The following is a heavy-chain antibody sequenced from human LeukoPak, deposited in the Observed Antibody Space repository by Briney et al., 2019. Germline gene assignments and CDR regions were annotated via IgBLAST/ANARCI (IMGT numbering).Heavy chain of an antibody. Sequence: GGSLRLSCVASGFTFSSYAMHWVRQAPGKGLEWVAVISYDGNNEYYADSVKGRFTISRDNSKNTLFLQMNSLRAEDTAVYYCARDSPGYGGYSYWGQGTLVTVSS. CDR2: ISYDGNNE. J-gene: IGHJ4*02. CDR3: ARDSPGYGGYSY. V-gene: IGHV3-30-3*01. CDR1: GFTFSSYA. D-gene: IGHD5-12*01.